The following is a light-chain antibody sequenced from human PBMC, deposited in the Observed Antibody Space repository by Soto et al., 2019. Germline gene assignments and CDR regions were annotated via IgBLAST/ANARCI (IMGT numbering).Light chain of an antibody. Sequence: EIVLTQSPGTLSLSPGERATLSCRASQSVSNNYLAWYQQKPGQAPRLLIYGASNRPTGIPDRFSGSGSGTDFTLTISRLEAEDFAVYYCQQYGSSGTFGQGTKVEIK. V-gene: IGKV3-20*01. J-gene: IGKJ1*01. CDR1: QSVSNNY. CDR2: GAS. CDR3: QQYGSSGT.